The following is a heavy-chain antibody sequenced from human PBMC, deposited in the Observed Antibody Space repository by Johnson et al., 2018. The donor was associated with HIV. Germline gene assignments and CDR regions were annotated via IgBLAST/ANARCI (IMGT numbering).Heavy chain of an antibody. V-gene: IGHV3-23*04. CDR3: ATDIVVVLAVTGTGAAFDI. CDR2: ISGSGGST. D-gene: IGHD2-15*01. J-gene: IGHJ3*02. Sequence: VQLVESGGGLVQPGGSLRLSCAASGFTFSSYAMSWVRQAPGKGLEWVSAISGSGGSTYYADSVKGRFTISRDNSKNTLYLQMNSLRAEDTAVYYCATDIVVVLAVTGTGAAFDIWGQGTMVTVPS. CDR1: GFTFSSYA.